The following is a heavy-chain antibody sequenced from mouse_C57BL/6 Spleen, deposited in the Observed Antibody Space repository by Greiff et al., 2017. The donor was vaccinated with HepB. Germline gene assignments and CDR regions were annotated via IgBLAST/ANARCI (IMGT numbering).Heavy chain of an antibody. V-gene: IGHV1-55*01. D-gene: IGHD2-3*01. CDR1: GYTFTSYW. CDR2: IYPGSGST. CDR3: AREENDGYPFAY. J-gene: IGHJ3*01. Sequence: QVQLQQSGAELVKPGASVKMSCKASGYTFTSYWITWVKQRPGQGLEWIGDIYPGSGSTNYNEKFKSKATLTVDTSSSTAYMQLSSLTSEDSAVYYCAREENDGYPFAYWGQGTLVTVSA.